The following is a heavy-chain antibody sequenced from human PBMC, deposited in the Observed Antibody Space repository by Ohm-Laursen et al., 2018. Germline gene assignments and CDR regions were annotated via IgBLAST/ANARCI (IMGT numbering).Heavy chain of an antibody. Sequence: SLRLSCAASGFTFDDYAMHWVRQAPGKGLEWVSGISWNSGSIGYADSVKGRFTISRDNAKSSLYLQMNSLRAEDTALYYCAKDHGDILTGYPDYWGQGTLVTVSS. J-gene: IGHJ4*02. CDR2: ISWNSGSI. CDR1: GFTFDDYA. D-gene: IGHD3-9*01. V-gene: IGHV3-9*01. CDR3: AKDHGDILTGYPDY.